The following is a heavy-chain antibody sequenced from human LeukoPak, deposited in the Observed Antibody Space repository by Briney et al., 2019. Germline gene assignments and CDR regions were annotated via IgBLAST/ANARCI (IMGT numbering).Heavy chain of an antibody. CDR1: GGSISSSGKY. Sequence: PSETPSLTCTVSGGSISSSGKYGAWIRQPPGKGLEWMGSMFYSGTTYYNPSLKSRVTMSVDTSKNQFSLKLSSVTAADTAVYYCARSGYSYGADAFDIWGQGTMVTVSS. V-gene: IGHV4-39*07. CDR2: MFYSGTT. J-gene: IGHJ3*02. D-gene: IGHD5-18*01. CDR3: ARSGYSYGADAFDI.